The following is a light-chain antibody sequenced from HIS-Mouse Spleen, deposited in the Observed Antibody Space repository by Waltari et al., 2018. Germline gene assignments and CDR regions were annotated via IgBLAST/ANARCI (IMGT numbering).Light chain of an antibody. V-gene: IGLV3-10*01. Sequence: SYELTQPPSVSVSPGQTARITCSGDALPTKYAYGYQQKSGQAPVLVIYEDSKRPPGIPEGFSGSSSGTMATLTISGAQVEDEADYYCYSTDSSGNHRVFGGGTKLTVL. CDR1: ALPTKY. CDR2: EDS. J-gene: IGLJ2*01. CDR3: YSTDSSGNHRV.